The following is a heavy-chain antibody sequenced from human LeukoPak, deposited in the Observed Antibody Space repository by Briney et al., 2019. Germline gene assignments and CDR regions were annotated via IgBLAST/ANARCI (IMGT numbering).Heavy chain of an antibody. Sequence: GGSLRLSCAASGFSFSTYNMNWVRQAPGKGLEWVSSITSSSTYTFYADSVKGRFTISRDNARNSLYLQMNSLRAEDTAVYYCARDQAAAGRGGVWWGQGTLVTVSS. V-gene: IGHV3-21*01. CDR2: ITSSSTYT. D-gene: IGHD6-13*01. CDR1: GFSFSTYN. J-gene: IGHJ4*02. CDR3: ARDQAAAGRGGVW.